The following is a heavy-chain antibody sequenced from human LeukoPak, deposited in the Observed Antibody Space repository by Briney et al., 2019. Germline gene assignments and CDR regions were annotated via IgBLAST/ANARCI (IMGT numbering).Heavy chain of an antibody. D-gene: IGHD4-23*01. J-gene: IGHJ4*02. V-gene: IGHV3-33*01. CDR1: GFTFSSYG. Sequence: PGGSLRLSCAASGFTFSSYGMHWVRQAPGKGLEWVAVIWYDGSNKYYADSVKGRFTISRDNSKNTLYLQMNSLRAEDTAVYYCARDGSTVVTPYPDYWGQGTLVTVSS. CDR2: IWYDGSNK. CDR3: ARDGSTVVTPYPDY.